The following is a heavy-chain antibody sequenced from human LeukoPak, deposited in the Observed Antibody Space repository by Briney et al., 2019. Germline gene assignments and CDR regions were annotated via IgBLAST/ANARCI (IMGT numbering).Heavy chain of an antibody. CDR2: IYYSGST. Sequence: SETLSLTCTVSGGSISSYYWSWIRQPPGKGLEWIAYIYYSGSTNYNPSLKSRVTISVDTSRNQFSLKLSSVTAADTAVYYCARHANDILTGYYYFDYWGQGTLVTVSS. D-gene: IGHD3-9*01. V-gene: IGHV4-59*08. CDR1: GGSISSYY. CDR3: ARHANDILTGYYYFDY. J-gene: IGHJ4*02.